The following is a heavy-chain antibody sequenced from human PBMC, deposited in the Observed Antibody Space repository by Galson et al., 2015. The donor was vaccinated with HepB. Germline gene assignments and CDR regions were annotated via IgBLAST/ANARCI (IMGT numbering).Heavy chain of an antibody. V-gene: IGHV3-23*01. Sequence: SLRLSCAASGFTFKNYAMSWVRQAPGKGLEWVSAVSGSAVSTYYAGSVKGRFTISRDNSKNTLFLQMKSLRAEDTAIYYCAKWGGAVDYWCQGTLVTVSS. CDR1: GFTFKNYA. D-gene: IGHD1-26*01. CDR3: AKWGGAVDY. CDR2: VSGSAVST. J-gene: IGHJ4*02.